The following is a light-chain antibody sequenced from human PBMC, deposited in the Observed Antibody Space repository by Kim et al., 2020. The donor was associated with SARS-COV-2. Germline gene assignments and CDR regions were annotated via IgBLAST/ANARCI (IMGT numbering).Light chain of an antibody. Sequence: DIQMTQSPSTLSANVGDRVIITCRASQSLDDWLAWYQHKPGKAPKLLIYMTSSLESGVPSRFSGSGSGTEFTLTISSLQPDDFATYYCQQYRYYLYTFGPGTKVDIK. V-gene: IGKV1-5*03. CDR1: QSLDDW. CDR2: MTS. J-gene: IGKJ3*01. CDR3: QQYRYYLYT.